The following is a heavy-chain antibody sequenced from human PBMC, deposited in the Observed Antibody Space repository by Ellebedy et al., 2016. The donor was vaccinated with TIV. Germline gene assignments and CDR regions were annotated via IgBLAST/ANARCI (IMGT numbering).Heavy chain of an antibody. V-gene: IGHV3-23*01. CDR3: AKDLSVTPPANGYLDF. Sequence: PGGSLRPSCAASGFTFSRYVMTWVRQAPGKGLEWVSSISGTSLSTYYGDSVKGRFTISRDNSKNTLFLQMDSLRADDTAVYYCAKDLSVTPPANGYLDFWGQGTLVTVSS. J-gene: IGHJ4*02. CDR2: ISGTSLST. D-gene: IGHD2-2*01. CDR1: GFTFSRYV.